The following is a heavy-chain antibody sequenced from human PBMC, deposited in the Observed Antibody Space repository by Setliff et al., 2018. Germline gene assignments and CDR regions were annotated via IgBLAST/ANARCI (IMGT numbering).Heavy chain of an antibody. J-gene: IGHJ4*02. CDR2: ILTTGST. Sequence: SETLSLTCGVSGASISDSYWSWIRQPPGKGLEWIGHILTTGSTNYNPSLKSRIAISADTSRDRFSLRLTSVTAADTAIYYCARFCGTSNCQRAPLFDYWGQGILVTDSS. D-gene: IGHD1-1*01. CDR1: GASISDSY. V-gene: IGHV4-4*08. CDR3: ARFCGTSNCQRAPLFDY.